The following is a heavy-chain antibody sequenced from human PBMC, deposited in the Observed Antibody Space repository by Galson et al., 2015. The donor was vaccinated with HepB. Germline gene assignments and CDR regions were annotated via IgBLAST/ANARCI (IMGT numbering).Heavy chain of an antibody. CDR3: AKESFYGGNLAY. CDR2: ISYDGSNK. J-gene: IGHJ4*02. V-gene: IGHV3-30*18. Sequence: SLRLSCAASGFTFRSSGMHWVRQAPGKGLEWGAVISYDGSNKYYADSVKGRFTISRDNSKNTLYPQMNSLRAEDTAVYYCAKESFYGGNLAYWGQGTLVTVSS. CDR1: GFTFRSSG. D-gene: IGHD4/OR15-4a*01.